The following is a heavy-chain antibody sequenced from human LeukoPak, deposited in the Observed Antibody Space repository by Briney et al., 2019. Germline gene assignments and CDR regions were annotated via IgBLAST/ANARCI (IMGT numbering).Heavy chain of an antibody. CDR2: INPSGGST. Sequence: GASVKVSCKASGYTFTSYYMHWVRQAPGQGLEWMRIINPSGGSTSYAQKFQGRVTMTRDMSTSTVYMELSSLRSEDTAVYYCARAHDYGDPGRYYYYYYMDVWGKGTTVTVSS. D-gene: IGHD4-17*01. CDR3: ARAHDYGDPGRYYYYYYMDV. CDR1: GYTFTSYY. V-gene: IGHV1-46*01. J-gene: IGHJ6*03.